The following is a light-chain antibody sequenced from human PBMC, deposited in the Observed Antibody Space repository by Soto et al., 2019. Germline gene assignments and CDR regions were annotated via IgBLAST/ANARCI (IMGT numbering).Light chain of an antibody. J-gene: IGLJ2*01. CDR1: SSNIGTGYD. V-gene: IGLV1-40*01. CDR2: GNN. Sequence: QPVLTQPPSVSGAPGQRVTISCTGSSSNIGTGYDVHWYQHLPGTAPKLLIYGNNNRPSGVPDRFSGSKSGTSASLAITGLQAEYEADYYCQSYDSSLSGSVVFGGGTQLTVL. CDR3: QSYDSSLSGSVV.